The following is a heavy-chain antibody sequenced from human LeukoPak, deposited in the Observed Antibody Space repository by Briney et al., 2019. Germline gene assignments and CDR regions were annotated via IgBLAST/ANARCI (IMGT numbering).Heavy chain of an antibody. CDR2: INQDGSAK. CDR3: ARDSGYNAFDY. J-gene: IGHJ4*02. D-gene: IGHD5-12*01. CDR1: GFLFSNSW. V-gene: IGHV3-7*05. Sequence: GGSLRLSCADSGFLFSNSWMAWVRQAPGRGLEWLANINQDGSAKTCVDSVKGRFTISRDNAKNSLYLQMNSLRAEDTAMYYCARDSGYNAFDYWAREPWSPSPQ.